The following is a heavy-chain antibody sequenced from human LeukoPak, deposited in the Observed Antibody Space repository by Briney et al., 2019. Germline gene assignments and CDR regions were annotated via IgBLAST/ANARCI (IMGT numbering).Heavy chain of an antibody. D-gene: IGHD5-18*01. J-gene: IGHJ4*02. CDR3: ARRGRSGYNYGALDY. CDR1: GYSISSSTNY. Sequence: SETLSLTCAVSGYSISSSTNYWGWIRQSPGKGLEWIGNIYYSGSTYYNPSLKSRVTISVDTSKNQFSLKLSSVTAADTAVYYCARRGRSGYNYGALDYWGQGTLVTVSS. V-gene: IGHV4-39*01. CDR2: IYYSGST.